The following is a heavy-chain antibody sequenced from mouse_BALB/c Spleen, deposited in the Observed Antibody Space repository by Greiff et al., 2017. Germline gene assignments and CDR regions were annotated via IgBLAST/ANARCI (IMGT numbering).Heavy chain of an antibody. CDR2: ISSGGSYT. V-gene: IGHV5-9-4*01. CDR3: ARGCEWFAY. CDR1: GFTFSSYA. J-gene: IGHJ3*01. Sequence: EVMLVESGGGLVKPGGSLKLSCAASGFTFSSYAMSWVRQSPEKRLEWVAEISSGGSYTYYPDTVTGRFTISRDNAKNTLYLEMSSLRSEDTAMYYCARGCEWFAYWGQGTLVTVAA.